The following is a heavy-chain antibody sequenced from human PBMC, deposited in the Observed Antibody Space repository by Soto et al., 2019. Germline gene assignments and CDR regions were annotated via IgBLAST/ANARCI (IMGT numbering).Heavy chain of an antibody. J-gene: IGHJ6*02. Sequence: GGSLRLSCASSGFTFSGSAMHLVRQASGKGLEWVGRIRSKANSYATAYAASVKGRFTISRDDSKNTAYLQMNSLKTEDTAVYYCTSITMTLDVWGQGTTVTVSS. CDR2: IRSKANSYAT. D-gene: IGHD3-22*01. CDR1: GFTFSGSA. CDR3: TSITMTLDV. V-gene: IGHV3-73*01.